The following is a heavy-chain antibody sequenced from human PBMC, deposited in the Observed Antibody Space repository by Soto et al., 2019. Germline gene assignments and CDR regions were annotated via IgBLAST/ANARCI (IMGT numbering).Heavy chain of an antibody. V-gene: IGHV1-69*12. Sequence: QVHLVQSGAEVKKPGSSVKVSCKASGDTFSSFAISWVRQAPGQGLEWMGGIIPIFRTPKYEQKFQGRVTITADEPTSTAYMGLSSLRSEDTAVYYCARDKDREQLGGNYYYALDVWGQGTTVIVSS. CDR2: IIPIFRTP. J-gene: IGHJ6*02. CDR3: ARDKDREQLGGNYYYALDV. D-gene: IGHD1-1*01. CDR1: GDTFSSFA.